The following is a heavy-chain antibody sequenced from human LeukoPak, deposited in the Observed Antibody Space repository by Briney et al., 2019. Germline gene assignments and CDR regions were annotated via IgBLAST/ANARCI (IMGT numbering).Heavy chain of an antibody. D-gene: IGHD4-17*01. J-gene: IGHJ5*02. CDR2: IYRSGST. CDR1: GGSISSYF. CDR3: ARSPVTTWWFDP. Sequence: PSETLSLTCTVSGGSISSYFWNWIRQPAGKGLEWIGRIYRSGSTNYNPSLKSRVTISVDTSKNQLSPKLSSVTAADTAVYFCARSPVTTWWFDPWGQGTLVTVSS. V-gene: IGHV4-4*07.